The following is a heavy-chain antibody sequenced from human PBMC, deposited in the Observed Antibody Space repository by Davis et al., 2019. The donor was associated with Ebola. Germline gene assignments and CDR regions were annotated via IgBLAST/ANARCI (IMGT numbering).Heavy chain of an antibody. V-gene: IGHV4-59*08. Sequence: GSLRLSCAVYGGSFSSYYWSWIRQPPGKGLEWIGYIYYSGSTNYNPSLKSRVTISVDTSKNQFSLKLSSVTAADTAVYYCARQEGYYYDSSGYYYGSYYFDYWGQGTLVTVSS. J-gene: IGHJ4*02. D-gene: IGHD3-22*01. CDR1: GGSFSSYY. CDR2: IYYSGST. CDR3: ARQEGYYYDSSGYYYGSYYFDY.